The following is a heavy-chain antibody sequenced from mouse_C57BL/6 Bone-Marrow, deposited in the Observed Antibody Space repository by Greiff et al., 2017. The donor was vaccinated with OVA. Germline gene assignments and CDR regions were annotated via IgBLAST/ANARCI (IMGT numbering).Heavy chain of an antibody. CDR3: ASSKGAY. J-gene: IGHJ3*01. CDR2: ISYDGSN. D-gene: IGHD2-5*01. Sequence: EVKLQESGPGLVKPSQSLSLTCSVTGYSITSGYYWNWIRQFPGNKLEWMGYISYDGSNNYNPSLKNRISITRDTSKNQFSLKLNSVTTEDTATYYCASSKGAYWGQGTLVTVSA. CDR1: GYSITSGYY. V-gene: IGHV3-6*01.